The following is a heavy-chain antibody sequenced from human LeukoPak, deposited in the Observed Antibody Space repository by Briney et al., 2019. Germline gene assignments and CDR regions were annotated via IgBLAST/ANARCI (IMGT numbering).Heavy chain of an antibody. CDR3: ARDLGIVVVPAAYFDY. CDR1: GGTFSSYA. Sequence: GASVKVSCKASGGTFSSYAISWVRQAPGQGLEWMGGIIPIFGTANYAQKFQGRVTITTDESTSTAYMELSSLRSEDTAVCYCARDLGIVVVPAAYFDYWGQGTLVTVSS. J-gene: IGHJ4*02. D-gene: IGHD2-2*03. CDR2: IIPIFGTA. V-gene: IGHV1-69*05.